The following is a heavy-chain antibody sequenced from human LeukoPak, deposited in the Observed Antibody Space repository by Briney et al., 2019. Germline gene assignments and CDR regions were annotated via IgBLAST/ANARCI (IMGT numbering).Heavy chain of an antibody. CDR3: ARGRQLWSAAYYFDY. CDR2: VDTDGTST. J-gene: IGHJ4*02. Sequence: GGSLRLSCAASGFTFSSYWMHWVRQAPGKGLVWVSRVDTDGTSTNYADSVKGRFTISRDNAKNTLYLQVNSQRAEDTGVYYCARGRQLWSAAYYFDYWGQGALVTVSS. V-gene: IGHV3-74*01. CDR1: GFTFSSYW. D-gene: IGHD5-18*01.